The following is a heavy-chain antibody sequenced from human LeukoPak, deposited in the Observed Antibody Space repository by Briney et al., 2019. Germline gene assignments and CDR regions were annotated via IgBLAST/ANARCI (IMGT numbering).Heavy chain of an antibody. D-gene: IGHD4-11*01. V-gene: IGHV4-59*12. Sequence: SETLSLTCTVSGGSISSYYWSWIRQPPGKGLEWIGYIYYSGSTNYNPSLKSRVTISVDTSKNQFSLKLSSVTAADTAVYYCARGATPYDYSNYSLDYWGQGTLVTVSS. J-gene: IGHJ4*02. CDR2: IYYSGST. CDR1: GGSISSYY. CDR3: ARGATPYDYSNYSLDY.